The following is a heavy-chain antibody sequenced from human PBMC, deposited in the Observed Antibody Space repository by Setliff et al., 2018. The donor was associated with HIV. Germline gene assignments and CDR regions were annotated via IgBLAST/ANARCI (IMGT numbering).Heavy chain of an antibody. V-gene: IGHV4-59*12. CDR3: AREDYYYYGMDV. CDR2: IFYSGST. CDR1: GFSISSYY. J-gene: IGHJ6*02. Sequence: SETLSLTCDVSGFSISSYYWSWIRQPPGEGLEWIGYIFYSGSTNYNPSLKSRVTISLDTSKNQFSLKLSSVTAADTAVYYCAREDYYYYGMDVWGQGTTVTVSS.